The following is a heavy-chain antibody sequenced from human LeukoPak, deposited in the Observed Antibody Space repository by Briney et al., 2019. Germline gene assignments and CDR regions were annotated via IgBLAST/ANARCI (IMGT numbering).Heavy chain of an antibody. CDR3: ASHSRTAHDYGDHRGAFDI. V-gene: IGHV4-31*03. D-gene: IGHD4-17*01. J-gene: IGHJ3*02. CDR1: GGSISSGGYY. Sequence: TLTLTCTVSGGSISSGGYYWSWIRQHPGKGLEWIRYIYYSGSTYYNPSLKSRVTISVDTSKNQFSLKLSSVTAADTAVYYCASHSRTAHDYGDHRGAFDIWGQGTMVTVSS. CDR2: IYYSGST.